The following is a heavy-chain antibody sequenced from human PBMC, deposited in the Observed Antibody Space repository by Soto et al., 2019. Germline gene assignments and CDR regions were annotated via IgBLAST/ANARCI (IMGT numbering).Heavy chain of an antibody. Sequence: ASVKVSCKASGYIVTSYYMHWVRQAPGQGLEWMGIINPSGGSTSYAQKFQGRVTMTRDTSTSTVYMELSSLRSEDTATYYCARGEGGYDIDYWGQGTLVTVSS. V-gene: IGHV1-46*03. D-gene: IGHD5-12*01. CDR2: INPSGGST. J-gene: IGHJ4*02. CDR1: GYIVTSYY. CDR3: ARGEGGYDIDY.